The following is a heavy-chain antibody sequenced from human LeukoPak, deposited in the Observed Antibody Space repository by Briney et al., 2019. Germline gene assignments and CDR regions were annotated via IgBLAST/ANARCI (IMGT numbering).Heavy chain of an antibody. CDR1: GGSISSGSYY. CDR2: INHSGST. J-gene: IGHJ3*02. CDR3: ARGVRLGPTTVTNRGAFDI. Sequence: SETLSLTCTVSGGSISSGSYYCSWIRQPPGKGLEWIGEINHSGSTNYNPSLKSRVTISVDTSKNQFSLKLSSVTAADTAVYYCARGVRLGPTTVTNRGAFDIWGQGTMVTVSS. D-gene: IGHD4-17*01. V-gene: IGHV4-39*07.